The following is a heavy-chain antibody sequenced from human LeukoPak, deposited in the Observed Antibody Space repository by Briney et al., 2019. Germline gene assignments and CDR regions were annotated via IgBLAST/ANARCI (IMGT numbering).Heavy chain of an antibody. V-gene: IGHV3-33*01. J-gene: IGHJ4*02. CDR2: IWYDGSNK. CDR3: ATSIAAAGIAY. D-gene: IGHD6-13*01. Sequence: GGSLRLSCAASGSTFSSYGMHWVRQAPGKGLEWVAVIWYDGSNKYYADSVKGRFTISRDNSKNTLYLQMNSLRAEDTAVYYCATSIAAAGIAYWGQGTLVTVSS. CDR1: GSTFSSYG.